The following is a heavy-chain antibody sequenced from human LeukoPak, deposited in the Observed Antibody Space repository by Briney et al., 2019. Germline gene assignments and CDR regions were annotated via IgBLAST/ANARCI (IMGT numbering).Heavy chain of an antibody. CDR1: GFTFSGYW. V-gene: IGHV3-7*01. CDR2: INKDGSEK. D-gene: IGHD4-17*01. CDR3: ARDPWGDYGDKQRKYYYGMDV. Sequence: GGSLRLSCAASGFTFSGYWMTWVRQAPGKGLEGVANINKDGSEKYYVDSVKGRFTISRDNAKKSLYMQMNSLRAEDTAVYYCARDPWGDYGDKQRKYYYGMDVWGQGTTVTVSS. J-gene: IGHJ6*02.